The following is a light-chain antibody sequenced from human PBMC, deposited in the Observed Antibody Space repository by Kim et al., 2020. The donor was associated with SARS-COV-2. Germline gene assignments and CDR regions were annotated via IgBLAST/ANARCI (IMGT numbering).Light chain of an antibody. J-gene: IGKJ1*01. CDR2: KAS. V-gene: IGKV3-15*01. CDR3: QQYKNWPT. CDR1: QTIGTD. Sequence: ASLSCRASQTIGTDLAWYQQKPGQSPLLLIYKASTRAPGIPAKFSGSGSGTEFTLIITNLESEDLAFYFCQQYKNWPTFGQGTKVDIK.